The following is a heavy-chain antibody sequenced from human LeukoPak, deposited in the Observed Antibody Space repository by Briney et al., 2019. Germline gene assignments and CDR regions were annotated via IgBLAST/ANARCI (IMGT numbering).Heavy chain of an antibody. J-gene: IGHJ5*02. Sequence: ASVKVSCKVSGYTLTEISMHWVRQAPRKGLEWMGGLDPEDGETIYAQKFQGRVTMTTDTSTSTASMELRSLRSDDTAVYYCARLIPQRWELPGKWFDPWGQGTLVTVSS. D-gene: IGHD1-26*01. CDR3: ARLIPQRWELPGKWFDP. CDR2: LDPEDGET. CDR1: GYTLTEIS. V-gene: IGHV1-24*01.